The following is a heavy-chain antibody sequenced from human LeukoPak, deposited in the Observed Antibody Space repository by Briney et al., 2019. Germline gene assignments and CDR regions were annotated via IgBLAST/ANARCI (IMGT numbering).Heavy chain of an antibody. CDR1: GGSISSGSYY. Sequence: SETLSLTCTVSGGSISSGSYYWSWIRQPAGKGLEWIGRIYTSGSTNYNPSLKSRVTISVDTSKNQFSLKLSSVTAADTAVYYCARNQTYGGNSVGWFDPWGQGTLVTVSS. J-gene: IGHJ5*02. V-gene: IGHV4-61*02. D-gene: IGHD4-23*01. CDR2: IYTSGST. CDR3: ARNQTYGGNSVGWFDP.